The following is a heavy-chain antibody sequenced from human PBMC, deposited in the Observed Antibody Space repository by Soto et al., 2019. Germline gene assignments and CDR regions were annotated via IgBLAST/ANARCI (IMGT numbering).Heavy chain of an antibody. J-gene: IGHJ4*02. CDR2: ISAYNGNT. Sequence: QVQLVQSGAEVKKPGASVKVSCKASGYTFTSYGISWVRQAPGQGLEWMGWISAYNGNTNYAQKLQGRVTMTTDTSTRTAYMELRSLRSDDTAVYYCARPRLATFGGVIVQEYYFDYWGQGTLVTVSS. CDR3: ARPRLATFGGVIVQEYYFDY. V-gene: IGHV1-18*01. D-gene: IGHD3-16*02. CDR1: GYTFTSYG.